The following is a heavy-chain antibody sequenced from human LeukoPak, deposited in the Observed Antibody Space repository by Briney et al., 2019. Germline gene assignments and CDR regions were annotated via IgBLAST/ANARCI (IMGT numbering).Heavy chain of an antibody. Sequence: GGSLRLSCAASGFTFSSYGMHWVRQAPGKGLEWVAVISYDGSNKYYADSVKGRFTISRDNAKNSLYLQMNSLRAEDTAVYYCARDRPGTFEQAPDYWGQGTLVTVSS. CDR3: ARDRPGTFEQAPDY. CDR2: ISYDGSNK. V-gene: IGHV3-30*03. D-gene: IGHD2/OR15-2a*01. J-gene: IGHJ4*02. CDR1: GFTFSSYG.